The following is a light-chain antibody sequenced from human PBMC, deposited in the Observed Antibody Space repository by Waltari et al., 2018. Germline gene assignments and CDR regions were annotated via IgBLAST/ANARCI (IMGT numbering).Light chain of an antibody. CDR3: QQYGSSPNT. J-gene: IGKJ2*01. Sequence: IVLTQSPGILSLSPGERATLSCRASQSVTLNYLAWDQQKPGQAPRLLIYGASNRATGIPDRFSGSGSGTEFTLTISRLEPEDFAVYHCQQYGSSPNTFGRGTKVEIK. V-gene: IGKV3-20*01. CDR2: GAS. CDR1: QSVTLNY.